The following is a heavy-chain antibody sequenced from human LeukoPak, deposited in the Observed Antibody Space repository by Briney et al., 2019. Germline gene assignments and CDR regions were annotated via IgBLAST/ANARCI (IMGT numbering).Heavy chain of an antibody. V-gene: IGHV3-53*01. CDR1: GFTVSRNY. CDR3: ARNDRGAFDI. CDR2: ISRGGNT. Sequence: PGGSRRLSCAASGFTVSRNYMSWVRQAPGKGLEWVSVISRGGNTYYTDSVKGRFTISRDNSKNTLYLQMSSLRVEDTAVYYGARNDRGAFDIWGQGTMVTVSS. D-gene: IGHD3-22*01. J-gene: IGHJ3*02.